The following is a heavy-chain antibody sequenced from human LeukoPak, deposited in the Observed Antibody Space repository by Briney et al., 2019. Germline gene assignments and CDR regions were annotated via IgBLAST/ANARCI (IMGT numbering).Heavy chain of an antibody. CDR1: GGTFSSYA. J-gene: IGHJ4*02. D-gene: IGHD5-24*01. V-gene: IGHV1-69*04. CDR3: ARGHGRDGYNSGY. CDR2: IIPILGIA. Sequence: SVKVSCKASGGTFSSYAISWVRQAPGQGLEWMGRIIPILGIANYAQKFQGRVTITADKSTSTAYMELSSLSSEDTAVYYCARGHGRDGYNSGYWGQGTLVTVSS.